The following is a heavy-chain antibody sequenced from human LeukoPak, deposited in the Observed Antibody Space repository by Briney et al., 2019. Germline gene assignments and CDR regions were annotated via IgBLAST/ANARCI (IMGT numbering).Heavy chain of an antibody. J-gene: IGHJ4*02. Sequence: GGSLRLSCAASGFSFSVSWMTWVRQAPGRGLEWVGNINTDGNTKNYVDSVEGRFTFSRDNARNSLYLQMNSLRAEDTAVYYCARDPAYGALDYWGQGTLVTVSS. CDR2: INTDGNTK. V-gene: IGHV3-7*01. CDR3: ARDPAYGALDY. D-gene: IGHD4-17*01. CDR1: GFSFSVSW.